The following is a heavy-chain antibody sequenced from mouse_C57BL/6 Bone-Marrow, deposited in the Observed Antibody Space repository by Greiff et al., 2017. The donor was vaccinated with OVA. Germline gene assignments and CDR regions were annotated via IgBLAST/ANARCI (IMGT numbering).Heavy chain of an antibody. D-gene: IGHD1-1*01. J-gene: IGHJ1*03. V-gene: IGHV5-6*01. Sequence: EVQRVESGGDLVKPGGSLKLSCAASGFTFSSYGMSWVRQTPDKRLEWVATISSGGSYTYYPDSVKGRITISRDNAKNTLYLQMSSLKSEDTAMYYCARHYYGSYWYFDVWGTGTTVTVSS. CDR3: ARHYYGSYWYFDV. CDR1: GFTFSSYG. CDR2: ISSGGSYT.